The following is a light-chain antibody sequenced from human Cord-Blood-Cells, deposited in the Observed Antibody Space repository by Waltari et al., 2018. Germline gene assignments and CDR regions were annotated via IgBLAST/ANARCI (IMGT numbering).Light chain of an antibody. J-gene: IGKJ1*01. CDR3: QQANSFPPT. CDR2: AAS. CDR1: QGISSW. Sequence: DIQMTQSPSSLSASVGDRVTITCRARQGISSWLAWHQQKPEKAPKLLIYAASSLQSGVPSRFSGSGSGTDFTLTISSLQPEDFATYYCQQANSFPPTFGHGTKLEI. V-gene: IGKV1-12*01.